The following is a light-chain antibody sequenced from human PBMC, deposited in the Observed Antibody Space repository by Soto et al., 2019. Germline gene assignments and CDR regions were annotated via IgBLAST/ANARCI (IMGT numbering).Light chain of an antibody. J-gene: IGKJ1*01. V-gene: IGKV1-5*03. CDR2: SAS. Sequence: DIQMTQSPSTLSASVGERVTIICRASQSINRWLAWYQQKPGKAPKLLIYSASVLQSGVPPRFSGSGSGTEFTLNISSLQPDDFATNFCQMYNRFSWTFGQGTKVEI. CDR3: QMYNRFSWT. CDR1: QSINRW.